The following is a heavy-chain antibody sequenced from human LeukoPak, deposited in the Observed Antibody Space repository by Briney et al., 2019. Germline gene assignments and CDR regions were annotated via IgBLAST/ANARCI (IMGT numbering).Heavy chain of an antibody. CDR2: IYYSGST. Sequence: NPSETLSLTCTVSGGSISSYYWSWIRQPPGKGLEWIGYIYYSGSTNYNPSLKSRVTISVDTSKNQFSLKLSSVTAADTAVYYCARGFAGIVVVVAATQGWFDPWGQGTLVTVSS. J-gene: IGHJ5*02. V-gene: IGHV4-59*12. D-gene: IGHD2-15*01. CDR1: GGSISSYY. CDR3: ARGFAGIVVVVAATQGWFDP.